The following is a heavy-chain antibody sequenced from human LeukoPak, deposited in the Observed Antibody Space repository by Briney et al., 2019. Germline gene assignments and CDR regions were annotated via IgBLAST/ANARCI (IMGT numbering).Heavy chain of an antibody. D-gene: IGHD3-3*01. Sequence: GESLKISCKASGYSFTNYWIGWVRQMPGKGLEWMGIIYPGDSDTRYSPSFQGQVTISADKSISTAYLQWSSLKASDTAMYYCARGPGINFWSGYPYFDYWGQGTLVTVSS. V-gene: IGHV5-51*01. CDR3: ARGPGINFWSGYPYFDY. CDR2: IYPGDSDT. J-gene: IGHJ4*02. CDR1: GYSFTNYW.